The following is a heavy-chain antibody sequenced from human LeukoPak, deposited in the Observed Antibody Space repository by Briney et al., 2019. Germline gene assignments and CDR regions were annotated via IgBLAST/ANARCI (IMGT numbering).Heavy chain of an antibody. J-gene: IGHJ3*02. D-gene: IGHD1-1*01. CDR2: IYTSGST. CDR1: GGSISSGSYY. Sequence: SQTLSLTCTVSGGSISSGSYYWSWIRQPAGKGLEWIGRIYTSGSTNYNPSLKSRVTISVDTSKNQFSLKLSSVTAADTAVYYCSRHPHIKEPERRYAFDIWGQGTMVTVSS. V-gene: IGHV4-61*02. CDR3: SRHPHIKEPERRYAFDI.